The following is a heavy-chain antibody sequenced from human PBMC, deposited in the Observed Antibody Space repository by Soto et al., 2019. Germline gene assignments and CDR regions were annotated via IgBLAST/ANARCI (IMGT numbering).Heavy chain of an antibody. CDR2: INSDGSST. CDR3: AMDYGGNSAFDY. CDR1: GFTFSSYW. D-gene: IGHD4-17*01. J-gene: IGHJ4*02. V-gene: IGHV3-74*01. Sequence: EVQLVESGGGLVQPGGSLRLSCAASGFTFSSYWMHWVRQAPGKGLVWVSRINSDGSSTRYADSVKGRFTISRDNAKNTLYLQMNSLRDEDTAVYYCAMDYGGNSAFDYWGQGTLVTVSS.